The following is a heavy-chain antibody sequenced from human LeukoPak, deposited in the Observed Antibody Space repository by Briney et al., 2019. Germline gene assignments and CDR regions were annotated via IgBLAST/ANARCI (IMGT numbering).Heavy chain of an antibody. V-gene: IGHV6-1*01. CDR2: TYYRSQQWHS. D-gene: IGHD3-3*01. CDR1: GDSVASNGAS. Sequence: PSQTLSLTCAISGDSVASNGASWNWSRQSPSRGLEWLGRTYYRSQQWHSDYAPSVKGRITLNPDTSKNQFSLQLNSMTPEDTAVYYCGRETDFGVVTNWGQGTLVTVSS. J-gene: IGHJ4*02. CDR3: GRETDFGVVTN.